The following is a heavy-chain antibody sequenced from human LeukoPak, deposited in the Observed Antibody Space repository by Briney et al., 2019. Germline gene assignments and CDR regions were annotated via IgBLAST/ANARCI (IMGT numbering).Heavy chain of an antibody. CDR3: ARDRFGNFDP. J-gene: IGHJ5*02. CDR1: GGSISSGSYY. V-gene: IGHV4-61*02. CDR2: IYTSGST. Sequence: PSETLSLTCTVSGGSISSGSYYWSWIRQPAGKGLEWIGRIYTSGSTNYNPSLKSRVTISVDTSKNQFSLKLSSVTAADTAVYYCARDRFGNFDPWGQGTLVTVSS. D-gene: IGHD3-10*01.